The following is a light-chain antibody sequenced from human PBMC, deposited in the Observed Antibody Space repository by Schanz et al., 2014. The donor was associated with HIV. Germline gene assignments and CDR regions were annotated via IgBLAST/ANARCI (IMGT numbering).Light chain of an antibody. CDR3: QQYNNLPLT. J-gene: IGKJ4*01. CDR2: DAS. CDR1: QSVSDN. Sequence: EMVMTQSPATLSVSPGERATLSCRASQSVSDNFLAWYQQNPGQPPRLLIYDASNRATGIPARFSGSGSGTEFTLTISSLQSEDFALYYCQQYNNLPLTFGGGTKAEIK. V-gene: IGKV3D-15*01.